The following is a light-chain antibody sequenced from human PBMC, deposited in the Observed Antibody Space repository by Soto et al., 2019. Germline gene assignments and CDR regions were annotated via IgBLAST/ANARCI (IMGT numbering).Light chain of an antibody. V-gene: IGKV3-11*01. Sequence: EIVLTQSPATLSLSPGERATLSYRASQSVSSYLAWYQQKPGQAPRLLIYDASNRATGIPARFSGSGSGTDFTLTISSLEPEDFAVYYCQQRSTWPRFTFGPGTKVDIK. J-gene: IGKJ3*01. CDR1: QSVSSY. CDR2: DAS. CDR3: QQRSTWPRFT.